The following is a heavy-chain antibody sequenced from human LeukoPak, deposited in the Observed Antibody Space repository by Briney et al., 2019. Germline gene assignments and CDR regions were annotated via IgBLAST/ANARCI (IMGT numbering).Heavy chain of an antibody. CDR3: ARASQDYYGSGSYYRGGDAFDI. J-gene: IGHJ3*02. V-gene: IGHV1-69*04. Sequence: SVKVSCKASGGTFSNYAISWVRQAPGQGLEWMGRIIPILGIANYAQKFKGRVTITADKSTSTAYMELSSLRSEDTAVYYCARASQDYYGSGSYYRGGDAFDIWGQGTMVTVSS. D-gene: IGHD3-10*01. CDR1: GGTFSNYA. CDR2: IIPILGIA.